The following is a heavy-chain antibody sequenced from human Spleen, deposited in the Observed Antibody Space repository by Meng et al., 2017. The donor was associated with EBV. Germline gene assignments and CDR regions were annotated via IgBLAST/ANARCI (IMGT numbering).Heavy chain of an antibody. CDR2: ISYDGSNK. D-gene: IGHD6-19*01. CDR1: ISFTNYD. J-gene: IGHJ4*02. CDR3: AKAMYSGGHHPSWVNS. V-gene: IGHV3-30*18. Sequence: QAQLVEAGGGVVQPGRALRLSCPVSISFTNYDIHWVRQAPGKGLEWVAIISYDGSNKYYADSVKGRFTISRDNSKSTLFLQMDSLRTEDTAIYYCAKAMYSGGHHPSWVNSWGQGTLVTVSS.